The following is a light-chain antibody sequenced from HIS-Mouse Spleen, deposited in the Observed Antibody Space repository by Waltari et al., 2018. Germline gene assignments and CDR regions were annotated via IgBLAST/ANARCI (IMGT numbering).Light chain of an antibody. Sequence: SYELTQPPSVSVSPGQTASITCSGDKCGDKSACWYQQKPGQSPVLVIYQDSKRPSGIPERFSGSNSGNTATLTISGTQAMDEADYYCQAWDSSTYVFGTGTKVTVL. J-gene: IGLJ1*01. CDR3: QAWDSSTYV. CDR2: QDS. V-gene: IGLV3-1*01. CDR1: KCGDKS.